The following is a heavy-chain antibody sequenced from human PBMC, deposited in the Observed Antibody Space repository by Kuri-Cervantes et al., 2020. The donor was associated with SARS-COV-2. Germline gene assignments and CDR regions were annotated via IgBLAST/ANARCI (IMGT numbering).Heavy chain of an antibody. CDR2: IYYSGST. CDR3: ARDDIVVVVAATPARYLPSYGSYYYYGMDV. CDR1: GGSISSSSHY. Sequence: SETLSLTCTVSGGSISSSSHYWGWIRQPPGKGLEWIGSIYYSGSTYYNPSLKSRVTISVDTSKNQFSLKLSSVTAADTAVYYCARDDIVVVVAATPARYLPSYGSYYYYGMDVWGQGTTVTVSS. D-gene: IGHD2-15*01. V-gene: IGHV4-39*02. J-gene: IGHJ6*02.